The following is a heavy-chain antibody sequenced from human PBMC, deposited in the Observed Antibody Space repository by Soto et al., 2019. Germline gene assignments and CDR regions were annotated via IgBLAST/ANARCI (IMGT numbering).Heavy chain of an antibody. D-gene: IGHD1-7*01. CDR3: ARADPRAWNYQCAFDI. CDR2: IYYIGST. CDR1: GGSISSYY. J-gene: IGHJ3*02. V-gene: IGHV4-59*01. Sequence: QVQLQESGPGLVKPSETLSLTCTVSGGSISSYYWSWIRQPPGKGLAWIGYIYYIGSTNYNPSLRSRLTIQVDTAKNQFSLKLSSVTAADTAVYYCARADPRAWNYQCAFDIWGQGTMVTVSS.